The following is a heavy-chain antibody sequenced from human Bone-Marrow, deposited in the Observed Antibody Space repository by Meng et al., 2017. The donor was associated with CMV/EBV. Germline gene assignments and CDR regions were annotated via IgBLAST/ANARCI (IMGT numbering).Heavy chain of an antibody. J-gene: IGHJ6*02. Sequence: SETLSLTCTVAGGSISSSSYYWGWIRQPPGKGLEWIGSIYYSGSTYYNPSLKSRVTISVDTSKNQFSLKLSSVTAADTAVYYCARLSVTKRYYYYGMDVWGQGTTVTVSS. V-gene: IGHV4-39*01. D-gene: IGHD4-11*01. CDR1: GGSISSSSYY. CDR2: IYYSGST. CDR3: ARLSVTKRYYYYGMDV.